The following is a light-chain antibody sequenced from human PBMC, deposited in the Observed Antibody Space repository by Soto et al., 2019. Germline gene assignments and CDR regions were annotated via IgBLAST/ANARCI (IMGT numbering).Light chain of an antibody. CDR1: QSVSNN. J-gene: IGKJ1*01. CDR3: QQYNNWWT. Sequence: EIVMTQSPATLSVSPGERATLSCRASQSVSNNLAWYQKKPGQAPRLLIYGASTRATGIPARFSGSWSGTEFTLTISSLQSEYFAFYYCQQYNNWWTFGQGTRVDIK. V-gene: IGKV3-15*01. CDR2: GAS.